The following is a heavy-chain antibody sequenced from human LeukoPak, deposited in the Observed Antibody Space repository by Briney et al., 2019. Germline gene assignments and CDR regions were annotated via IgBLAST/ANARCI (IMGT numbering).Heavy chain of an antibody. CDR2: ISESGSQT. V-gene: IGHV3-23*01. CDR3: DGSDF. CDR1: GFAFAIYA. Sequence: GGSLRLSCAASGFAFAIYAMGWVRQPPGKGLEWVSTISESGSQTHYADSVQGRFTISRDNSKNTLHLQMNNLRAEDTAIYYCDGSDFWGQGTLVTVSS. J-gene: IGHJ4*02. D-gene: IGHD3/OR15-3a*01.